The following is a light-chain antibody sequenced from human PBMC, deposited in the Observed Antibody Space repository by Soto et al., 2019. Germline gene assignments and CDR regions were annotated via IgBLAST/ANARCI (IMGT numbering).Light chain of an antibody. J-gene: IGKJ1*01. CDR1: QSVSSN. CDR3: QHYNSWPRT. V-gene: IGKV3-15*01. Sequence: EIVMTQSPATLSVSPGERATLSCRASQSVSSNLAWYQQKPGQAPRLLIYGASTRATGIPARFSGSGSGTDFTLTISLLQSEDFAVYYCQHYNSWPRTFGQGTKVEIK. CDR2: GAS.